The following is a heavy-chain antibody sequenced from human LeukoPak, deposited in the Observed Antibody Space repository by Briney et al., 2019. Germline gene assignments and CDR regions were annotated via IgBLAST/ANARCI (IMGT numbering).Heavy chain of an antibody. CDR1: GGSISSYY. D-gene: IGHD3-10*01. Sequence: SETLSLTCTASGGSISSYYWSWIRQPPGKGLEWLGYIYYSGSTNYNPSLKSRVTISVDTSKNQFSLKLSSVTAADTAVYYCARTTMVRGVAWYFDLWGRGTLVTVSS. CDR3: ARTTMVRGVAWYFDL. V-gene: IGHV4-59*08. CDR2: IYYSGST. J-gene: IGHJ2*01.